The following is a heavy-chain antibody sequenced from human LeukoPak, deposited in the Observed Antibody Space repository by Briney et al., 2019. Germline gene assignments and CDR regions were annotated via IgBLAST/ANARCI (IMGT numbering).Heavy chain of an antibody. CDR1: GFIFKNAW. CDR2: IKTKTAAETS. CDR3: ATYSSGWKFEH. Sequence: PGGSLRLSCGASGFIFKNAWMTWVRQAPGKGLEWVARIKTKTAAETSDYAAPVRGRFIISRDDSNDTLHLQMDNLKTEDTGVYYCATYSSGWKFEHWGQGTLVSVSS. V-gene: IGHV3-15*01. D-gene: IGHD6-19*01. J-gene: IGHJ4*02.